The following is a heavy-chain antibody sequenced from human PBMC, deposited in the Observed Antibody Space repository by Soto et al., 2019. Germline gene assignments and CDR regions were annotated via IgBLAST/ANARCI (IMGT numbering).Heavy chain of an antibody. CDR3: ASRRRPPKAIVATKYGFDY. D-gene: IGHD5-12*01. CDR1: GGSFSGYY. J-gene: IGHJ4*02. V-gene: IGHV4-34*01. CDR2: INHSGST. Sequence: SETLSLTCAVYGGSFSGYYWSWIRQPPGKGLEWIGEINHSGSTNYNPSLKSRVTISVDTSKNQFSLKLSSVTAADTAVYYCASRRRPPKAIVATKYGFDYWGQGTLVTVSS.